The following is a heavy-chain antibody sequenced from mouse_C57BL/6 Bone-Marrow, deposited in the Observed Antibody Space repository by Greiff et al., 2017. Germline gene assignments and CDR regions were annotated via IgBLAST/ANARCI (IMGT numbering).Heavy chain of an antibody. CDR1: GYTFTSYW. J-gene: IGHJ3*01. CDR3: AGRGYGPPWFGY. D-gene: IGHD2-2*01. V-gene: IGHV1-72*01. Sequence: VQLQQPGAELVKPGASGKLSCKASGYTFTSYWMHWVKQRPGRGLEWIGRIDPNSGGTKYNEKFKSQATLTVDKPSSTAYMQSSSLTSEDSAVYCCAGRGYGPPWFGYWGQGTLVTVSA. CDR2: IDPNSGGT.